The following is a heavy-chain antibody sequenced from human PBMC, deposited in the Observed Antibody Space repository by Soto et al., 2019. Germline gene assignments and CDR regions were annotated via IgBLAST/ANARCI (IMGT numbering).Heavy chain of an antibody. CDR3: AMLGGWSGGSSGMDV. CDR2: IRRKANSYTT. CDR1: GLIFSDYH. D-gene: IGHD6-19*01. V-gene: IGHV3-72*01. J-gene: IGHJ6*02. Sequence: EVQLVESGGGLVQPGGSLRLSCAASGLIFSDYHMDWVRQAPGKGLEWVGRIRRKANSYTTEYAASVKGRCTISRDDSKTSLYLQMNSLKSEDTAVYYCAMLGGWSGGSSGMDVWGQGTTVTVSS.